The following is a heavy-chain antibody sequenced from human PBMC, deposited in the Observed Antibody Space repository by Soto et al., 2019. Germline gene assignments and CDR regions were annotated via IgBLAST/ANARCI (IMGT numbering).Heavy chain of an antibody. V-gene: IGHV1-24*01. Sequence: QVQLVQSGAEVKKPGASVKVSCKVSGYTLTELSMHWVRQAPGKGLEWMGGFDPEDGETIYAQKFQGRVTMTEDTSTDTAYXELSSLRSEDTAVYYCATLQAARAQWELYLFDYWGQGTLVTVSS. J-gene: IGHJ4*02. D-gene: IGHD1-26*01. CDR3: ATLQAARAQWELYLFDY. CDR2: FDPEDGET. CDR1: GYTLTELS.